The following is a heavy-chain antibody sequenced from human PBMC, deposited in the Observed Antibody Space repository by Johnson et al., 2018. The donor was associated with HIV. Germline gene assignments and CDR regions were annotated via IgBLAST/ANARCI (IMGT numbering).Heavy chain of an antibody. CDR2: ISWNSGDS. Sequence: VLLVESGGGLVQPGRSLRLSCTASGFTFDDYAMHWVRQAPGKGLEWVSGISWNSGDSGYADSVKGRFTISRDNAKNSLYLQMNSLRAEDTAVYYCAKVGANFDAFDIWGQGTMVTVSS. CDR3: AKVGANFDAFDI. V-gene: IGHV3-9*01. CDR1: GFTFDDYA. J-gene: IGHJ3*02. D-gene: IGHD4/OR15-4a*01.